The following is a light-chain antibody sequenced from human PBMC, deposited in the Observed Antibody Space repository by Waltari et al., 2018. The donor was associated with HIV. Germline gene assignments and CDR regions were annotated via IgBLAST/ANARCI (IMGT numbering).Light chain of an antibody. J-gene: IGLJ1*01. CDR1: NIGSTN. CDR2: RNT. V-gene: IGLV3-9*01. Sequence: SYELTQPLSVSVALGQTARITWWGDNIGSTNVHWYQQKPGQAPVLVVYRNTNRPSGIPVRFTGTNSGNTATLTITRAQVGDESDYYGLVCDRAPGIFVTGTTVTVL. CDR3: LVCDRAPGI.